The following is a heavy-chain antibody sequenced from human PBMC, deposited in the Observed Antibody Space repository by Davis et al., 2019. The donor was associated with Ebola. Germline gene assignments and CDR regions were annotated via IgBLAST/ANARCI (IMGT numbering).Heavy chain of an antibody. J-gene: IGHJ4*02. CDR2: ICSGDDT. Sequence: PGGSLRLSCAGSGFTVSSHYMSWVRQAPGKGLEWLSVICSGDDTYYADSVKGRFTISRDNSKNTLYLQMNNLRAEDTAVYYCARDRFLGYGDFDYWGQGTLVTVSS. CDR3: ARDRFLGYGDFDY. V-gene: IGHV3-53*01. CDR1: GFTVSSHY. D-gene: IGHD2/OR15-2a*01.